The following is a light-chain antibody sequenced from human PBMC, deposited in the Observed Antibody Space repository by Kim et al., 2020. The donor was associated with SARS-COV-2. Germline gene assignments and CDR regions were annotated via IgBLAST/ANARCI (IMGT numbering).Light chain of an antibody. CDR3: SSYTSSSTLV. CDR2: DVS. CDR1: SSDVGGYNY. Sequence: GQSITTPCTGTSSDVGGYNYVSWYQQHPGKAPKLMIYDVSTRPSGVSNRFSGSKSGNTASLTISGLQAEDEADYYCSSYTSSSTLVFGGGTQLTVL. V-gene: IGLV2-14*03. J-gene: IGLJ3*02.